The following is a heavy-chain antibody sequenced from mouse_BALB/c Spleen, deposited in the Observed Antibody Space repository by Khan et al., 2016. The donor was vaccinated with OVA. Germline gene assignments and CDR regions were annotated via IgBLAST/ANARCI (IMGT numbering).Heavy chain of an antibody. V-gene: IGHV7-3*02. D-gene: IGHD2-10*02. CDR3: ARDGGPYSGYDAMDY. Sequence: EVELVESGGGLIQPGGSLRLSCATSGFTFTDYYMSWVRQPPGKALEWLGFIRNKANYYTTEYITSVMGRFTISRDDSQSILYLQMNTLRAEDSATYSRARDGGPYSGYDAMDYWGQETSVTVST. CDR2: IRNKANYYTT. CDR1: GFTFTDYY. J-gene: IGHJ4*01.